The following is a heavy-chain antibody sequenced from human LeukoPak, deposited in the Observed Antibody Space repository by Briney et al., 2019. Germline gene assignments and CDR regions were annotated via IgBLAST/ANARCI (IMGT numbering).Heavy chain of an antibody. CDR3: ARDPYYYDSGSFAAFDI. CDR1: GFTFSSYS. J-gene: IGHJ3*02. CDR2: ISSSSSYI. D-gene: IGHD3-10*01. Sequence: GGSLRLSCAASGFTFSSYSMNWVRQAPGKGLEWVSFISSSSSYIYYADSVKGRFTISRDNARNSLYLQMNSLRADDTAVYYCARDPYYYDSGSFAAFDIWGQGTMVTVSS. V-gene: IGHV3-21*01.